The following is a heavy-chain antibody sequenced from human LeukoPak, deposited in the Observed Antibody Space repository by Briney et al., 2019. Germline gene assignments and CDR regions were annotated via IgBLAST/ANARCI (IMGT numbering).Heavy chain of an antibody. Sequence: ASVKVSCKASGGTFSSYAISWVRQAPGQGLEWMGWISAYNGNTYYAQKLQGRFTMTTDSSTGTAYMELRSLRSDDTAVYYCAREYYNILSGYLAGMDVWGQGTTVTVSS. CDR2: ISAYNGNT. J-gene: IGHJ6*02. D-gene: IGHD3-9*01. CDR1: GGTFSSYA. V-gene: IGHV1-18*01. CDR3: AREYYNILSGYLAGMDV.